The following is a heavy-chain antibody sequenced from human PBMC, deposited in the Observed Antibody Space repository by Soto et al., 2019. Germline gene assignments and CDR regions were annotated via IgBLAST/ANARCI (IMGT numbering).Heavy chain of an antibody. V-gene: IGHV3-43*01. J-gene: IGHJ4*02. CDR3: VKDGDNTGYYFTYYFDH. CDR2: NSWDGGTS. D-gene: IGHD3-22*01. CDR1: GFTLSRYT. Sequence: PGGSLRLSCAASGFTLSRYTMHWVRQAPGKGLEWVALNSWDGGTSAYADSAKGRFTVSRDNKKSFLYLQMDSLGPVDTALYYCVKDGDNTGYYFTYYFDHWGQGALVTVSS.